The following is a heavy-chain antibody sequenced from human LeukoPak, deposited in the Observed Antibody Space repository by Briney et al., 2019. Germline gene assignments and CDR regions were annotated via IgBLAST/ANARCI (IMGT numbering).Heavy chain of an antibody. CDR1: GFTFSNAW. V-gene: IGHV3-15*01. J-gene: IGHJ4*02. CDR2: IKSKTDGGTT. D-gene: IGHD3-22*01. Sequence: GGSLRLSCVASGFTFSNAWMSWVRQAPGKGLEWVGRIKSKTDGGTTDYAAPVKGRFTISRDDSKNTLYLQMNSLKTEDTAVYYCSYYYDTSGYVDYWGQGTLVTVSS. CDR3: SYYYDTSGYVDY.